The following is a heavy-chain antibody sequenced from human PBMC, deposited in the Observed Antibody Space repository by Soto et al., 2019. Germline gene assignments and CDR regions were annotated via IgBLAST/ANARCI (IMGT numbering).Heavy chain of an antibody. J-gene: IGHJ5*02. V-gene: IGHV1-2*04. D-gene: IGHD2-21*02. CDR1: GYTFTSYA. CDR2: INPNSGGT. CDR3: ARSHRAYCGGDCYTGWFDP. Sequence: ASMKVSCKASGYTFTSYAMHWVRPAPGKGLEWMGWINPNSGGTNYAQKFQGWVTMTRDTSISTAYMELSRPRSDDTAVYYCARSHRAYCGGDCYTGWFDPWGQGTLVTVSS.